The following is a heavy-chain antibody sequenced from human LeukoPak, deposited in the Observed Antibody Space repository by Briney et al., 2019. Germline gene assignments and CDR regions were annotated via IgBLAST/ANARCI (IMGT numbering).Heavy chain of an antibody. CDR2: LYASGST. J-gene: IGHJ4*02. Sequence: SETLSLTCTVSGGSISNYYWSWTRQPPGQGLEYIGRLYASGSTDYSPSLRSQLTMSLDTSKNQFSLKLTSVTAAATAIYYCARDGAATFSDYWGQGALVTVSS. CDR3: ARDGAATFSDY. CDR1: GGSISNYY. D-gene: IGHD1-26*01. V-gene: IGHV4-4*07.